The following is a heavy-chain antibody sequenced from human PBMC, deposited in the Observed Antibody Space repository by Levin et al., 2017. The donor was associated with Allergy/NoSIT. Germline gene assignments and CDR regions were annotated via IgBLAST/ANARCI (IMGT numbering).Heavy chain of an antibody. CDR1: GLTIDDYA. V-gene: IGHV3-9*01. J-gene: IGHJ4*01. CDR3: AKGHDILTGMYYFDY. Sequence: GGSLRLSCEASGLTIDDYAMHWVRQAPGKGLEWVSGISWNSGSIGYADSVKGRFTISRDNAKNSLYLQMNSLRAEDTALYYCAKGHDILTGMYYFDYWGHGTLVTVSS. D-gene: IGHD3-9*01. CDR2: ISWNSGSI.